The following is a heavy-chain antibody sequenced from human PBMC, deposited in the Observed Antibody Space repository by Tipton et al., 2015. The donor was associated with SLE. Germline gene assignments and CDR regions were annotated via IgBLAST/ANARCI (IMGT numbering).Heavy chain of an antibody. Sequence: VQLVQSGAEMGQPGASVKVSCKASGYTFTDYSISWVRQAPGQGLEWMGWISAYNGNTNYAQNLQGRVTVTTDTSTSTAYMELRSLRSDDTAVYYCAIAVAGRYYFDYWGQGLQVTVSS. CDR3: AIAVAGRYYFDY. CDR1: GYTFTDYS. CDR2: ISAYNGNT. V-gene: IGHV1-18*01. D-gene: IGHD6-19*01. J-gene: IGHJ4*02.